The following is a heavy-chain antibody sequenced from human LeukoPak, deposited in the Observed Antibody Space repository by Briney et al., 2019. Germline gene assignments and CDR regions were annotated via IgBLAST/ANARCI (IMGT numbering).Heavy chain of an antibody. CDR2: IKQDGSEK. CDR3: ARELRDWGYCSGGSCYQDWFDP. D-gene: IGHD2-15*01. V-gene: IGHV3-7*01. Sequence: GGSLRLSCEVSGFIFRRHWMSWVRQAPGKGLEWVANIKQDGSEKYYVDSVKGRFTISRDNAKNSLYLQMNSLRAEDTAVYYCARELRDWGYCSGGSCYQDWFDPWGQGTLVTVSS. J-gene: IGHJ5*02. CDR1: GFIFRRHW.